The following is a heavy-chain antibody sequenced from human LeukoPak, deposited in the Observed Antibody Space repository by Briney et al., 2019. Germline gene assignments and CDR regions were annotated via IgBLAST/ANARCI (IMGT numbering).Heavy chain of an antibody. CDR2: ISSSRSTI. CDR1: GFTFSSYS. CDR3: AREKGMVRGVIQRVYFDY. J-gene: IGHJ4*02. V-gene: IGHV3-48*04. D-gene: IGHD3-10*01. Sequence: GGSLRLSCAASGFTFSSYSMNWVRQAPGKGLEWVSYISSSRSTIYYADSVKGRFTISRDNAKNSLYLQMNSLRAEDTAVYYCAREKGMVRGVIQRVYFDYWGQGTLVTVSS.